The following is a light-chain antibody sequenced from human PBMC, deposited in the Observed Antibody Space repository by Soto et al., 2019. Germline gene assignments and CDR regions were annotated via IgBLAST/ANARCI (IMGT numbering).Light chain of an antibody. CDR3: QSYDSSLSGYYV. Sequence: QSVLTQPPSVSGAPGQRVTISCTGSSSNIGAGYDVHWYQQLPGTAPKLLIYGNSNRPSGVPDRFSGSKSGTSASLPITGLQAEDEADYYCQSYDSSLSGYYVFGTGTNSPS. V-gene: IGLV1-40*01. CDR1: SSNIGAGYD. J-gene: IGLJ1*01. CDR2: GNS.